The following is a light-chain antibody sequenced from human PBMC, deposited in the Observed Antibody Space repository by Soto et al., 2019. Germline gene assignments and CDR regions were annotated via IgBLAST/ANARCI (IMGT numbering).Light chain of an antibody. Sequence: DIQMTQSPSTLSAFVGDRVIITCRASQSISSWLAWYQQKPGKAPNLLIYKASSLESGVPSRFSGSGSGTEFTLTISSLQPDDFATYYCQQYKTYSPTFGQGTKVDIK. J-gene: IGKJ1*01. V-gene: IGKV1-5*03. CDR1: QSISSW. CDR3: QQYKTYSPT. CDR2: KAS.